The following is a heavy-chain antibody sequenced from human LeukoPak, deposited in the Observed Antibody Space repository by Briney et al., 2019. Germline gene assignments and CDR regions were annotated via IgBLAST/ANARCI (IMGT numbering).Heavy chain of an antibody. CDR3: ARDIHLIVLRGAFDI. CDR1: GGSISSYY. J-gene: IGHJ3*02. D-gene: IGHD2-8*01. Sequence: SETLSLTCTVSGGSISSYYWSWIRQPAGKGLEWIGRIYTSGSTNYNPSLKSRVTMSVDTFKNQFSLKLSSVTAADTAVYYCARDIHLIVLRGAFDIWGQGTMVTVSS. V-gene: IGHV4-4*07. CDR2: IYTSGST.